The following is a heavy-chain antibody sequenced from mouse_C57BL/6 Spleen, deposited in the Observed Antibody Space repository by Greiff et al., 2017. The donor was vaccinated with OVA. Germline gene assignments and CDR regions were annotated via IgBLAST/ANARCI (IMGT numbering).Heavy chain of an antibody. CDR1: GFNIKDDY. CDR2: IDPENGDT. Sequence: VQLQQSGAELVRPGASVKLSCTASGFNIKDDYMHWVKQRPEQGLEWIGWIDPENGDTEYASKFQGKATITADTSSNTAYLQLSSLTSEDTAVYYCTTGRSIVAYGGQGTLVTVSA. CDR3: TTGRSIVAY. V-gene: IGHV14-4*01. D-gene: IGHD2-10*02. J-gene: IGHJ3*01.